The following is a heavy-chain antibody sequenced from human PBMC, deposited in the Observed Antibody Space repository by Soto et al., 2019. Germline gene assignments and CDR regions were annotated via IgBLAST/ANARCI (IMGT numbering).Heavy chain of an antibody. Sequence: QVQLVQSGAEVKKPGASVKVSCKASGYTFTGYYMHWVRQAPGQGLEWMGWINPNSGGTNYAQKFQGWVTMTRDTSISTAYMELSRLRSDDTAVYYCARSRRPGGQGHAFDIWGQGTMVTVSS. V-gene: IGHV1-2*04. CDR1: GYTFTGYY. CDR2: INPNSGGT. J-gene: IGHJ3*02. CDR3: ARSRRPGGQGHAFDI. D-gene: IGHD3-10*01.